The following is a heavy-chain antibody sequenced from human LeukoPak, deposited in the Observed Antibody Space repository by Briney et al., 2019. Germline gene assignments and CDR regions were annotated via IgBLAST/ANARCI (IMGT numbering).Heavy chain of an antibody. CDR2: ISSSGSTI. J-gene: IGHJ6*04. Sequence: GGSLRLSCAASGFSFSSYEMNWVRQAPGKGLEWVSYISSSGSTIYYADSVKGRFTISRDNAKNSLYLQMNSLRAEDTAVYYCARDAPDYYYYNGMDVWGKGTTVTVS. CDR1: GFSFSSYE. V-gene: IGHV3-48*03. CDR3: ARDAPDYYYYNGMDV.